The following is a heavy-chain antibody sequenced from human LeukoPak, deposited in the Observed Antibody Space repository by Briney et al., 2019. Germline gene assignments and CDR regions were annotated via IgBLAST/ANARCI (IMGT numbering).Heavy chain of an antibody. CDR1: GGSISSSSYY. J-gene: IGHJ4*02. Sequence: SETLSLTCTVSGGSISSSSYYWGWIRQPPGKGLEWIGSIYYSGSTYYNPSLKSRVTISVDTSKNQFSLKLSSVTAADTAVYYCASIKGDYWGQGTLVTVSS. V-gene: IGHV4-39*07. CDR2: IYYSGST. CDR3: ASIKGDY.